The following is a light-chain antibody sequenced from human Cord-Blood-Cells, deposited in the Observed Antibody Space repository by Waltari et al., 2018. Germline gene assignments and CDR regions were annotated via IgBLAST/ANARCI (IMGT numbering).Light chain of an antibody. V-gene: IGLV2-14*03. CDR1: SSDVGGYNS. Sequence: QSALTQPASVSGSPGQSITIPCTGSSSDVGGYNSVSWYQQHPGKAPKLMIYDVSNRPSGVSNRFSGSKSGTTASLTISGLQAEDEADYYCSSYTSSSTRVFGGGTKLAVL. CDR3: SSYTSSSTRV. J-gene: IGLJ3*02. CDR2: DVS.